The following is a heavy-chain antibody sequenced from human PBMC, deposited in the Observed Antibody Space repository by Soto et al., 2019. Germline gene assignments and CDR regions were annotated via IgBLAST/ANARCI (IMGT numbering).Heavy chain of an antibody. Sequence: QVHLVESGGGVVQPGRSLRLSCAASGFTFSRYGMHWVRQAPGKGLEWVAVIWYDGSNKYYADSVKGRFTISRDNSKNTLYLQMNSLGAEDTAVYYCAVYYYASGSQNIDFWGRGTLVTVSS. V-gene: IGHV3-33*01. D-gene: IGHD3-10*01. CDR2: IWYDGSNK. CDR1: GFTFSRYG. J-gene: IGHJ4*02. CDR3: AVYYYASGSQNIDF.